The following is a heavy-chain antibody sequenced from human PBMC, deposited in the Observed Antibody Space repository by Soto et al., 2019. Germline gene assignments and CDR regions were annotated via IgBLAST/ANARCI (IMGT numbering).Heavy chain of an antibody. CDR1: GFTFSDYY. CDR3: ARDRGDSSSWFEYFQH. J-gene: IGHJ1*01. Sequence: GGSLRLSCAASGFTFSDYYMSWIRQAPGKGLEWVSYISSSGSTIYYADSVKGRFTISRDNAKNSLYLQMNSLRVEDTAVYYCARDRGDSSSWFEYFQHWGQGTLVTVSS. D-gene: IGHD6-13*01. V-gene: IGHV3-11*01. CDR2: ISSSGSTI.